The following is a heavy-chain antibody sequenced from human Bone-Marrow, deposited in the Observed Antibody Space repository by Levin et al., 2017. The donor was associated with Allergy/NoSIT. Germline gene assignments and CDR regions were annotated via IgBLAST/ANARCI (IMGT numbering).Heavy chain of an antibody. CDR1: GESFRGYY. CDR2: INYSGST. CDR3: ARGEGNFDSGTYYNRNYKFHYMDV. Sequence: SETLSLTCVVNGESFRGYYWTWIRQPPGKGLEWMGEINYSGSTNYSPALKSRVTMSVDTSRNQFSLLLTSVTAADTAVYYCARGEGNFDSGTYYNRNYKFHYMDVWGRGTTVTVSS. D-gene: IGHD3-10*01. J-gene: IGHJ6*03. V-gene: IGHV4-34*01.